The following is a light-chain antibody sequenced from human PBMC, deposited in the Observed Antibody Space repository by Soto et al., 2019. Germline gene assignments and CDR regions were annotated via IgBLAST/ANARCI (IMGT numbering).Light chain of an antibody. J-gene: IGKJ1*01. CDR1: QSISDT. V-gene: IGKV3-15*01. CDR2: GAS. CDR3: QQYNNWPWT. Sequence: IVMTQSPATLSVSPGGRATLSCRASQSISDTLAWYQQKPGQAPRLLIYGASKRATGVPARFSGSGSGTDFTLTISSLQSEDFAVYYCQQYNNWPWTFGQGTKVDIK.